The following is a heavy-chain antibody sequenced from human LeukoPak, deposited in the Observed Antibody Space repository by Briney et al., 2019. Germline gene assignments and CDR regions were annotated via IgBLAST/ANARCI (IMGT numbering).Heavy chain of an antibody. J-gene: IGHJ4*02. CDR2: INPNSGGT. Sequence: ASVKASCKASGYTFTSYYIHWVRQAPGQGLEWMGWINPNSGGTNYAQKFQGRVTMTRDTSISTAYMELSRLRSDDTAVYYCAKGGFDWSYYFDYWGQGTLVTVSS. CDR3: AKGGFDWSYYFDY. D-gene: IGHD3-9*01. CDR1: GYTFTSYY. V-gene: IGHV1-2*02.